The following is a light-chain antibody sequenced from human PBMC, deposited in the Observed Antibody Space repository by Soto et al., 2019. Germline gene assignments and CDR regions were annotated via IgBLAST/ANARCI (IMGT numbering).Light chain of an antibody. Sequence: QSVLTQPHSVSGAPGQRVTISCTGSRSNIGAGYDVHWYQQLPGTAPTLLISGNSNRPSGFPDRFSGSKSGPSASLAITGLQAEDEADYYCQAYDSSLSAWVFVGGTKLTVL. V-gene: IGLV1-40*01. CDR1: RSNIGAGYD. CDR3: QAYDSSLSAWV. CDR2: GNS. J-gene: IGLJ3*02.